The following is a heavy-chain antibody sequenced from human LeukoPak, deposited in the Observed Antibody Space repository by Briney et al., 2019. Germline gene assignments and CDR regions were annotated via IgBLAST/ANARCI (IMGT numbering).Heavy chain of an antibody. CDR1: GFTFTTYT. J-gene: IGHJ4*02. Sequence: GSLSLSCAASGFTFTTYTIHWVRQAPGQGLEYFSAVVGNGGTTYYANSVKGRFTISRDNSKNTVYLQMGSLRAEDTAVYYCARERAFYYFDYWGQGALVTVSS. V-gene: IGHV3-64*01. CDR3: ARERAFYYFDY. CDR2: VVGNGGTT.